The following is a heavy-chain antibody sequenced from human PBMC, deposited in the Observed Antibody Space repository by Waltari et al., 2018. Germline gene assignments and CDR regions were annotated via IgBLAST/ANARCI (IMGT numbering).Heavy chain of an antibody. Sequence: EVQLVESGGHLIQPGGSLRLSCAASSFPVRSYYMNWVRQAPGKGLEWVSILYHAGNTYYADSVKGRFTFSRDNSKNTLYLQMNSLRAEDTAVYYCARGNTKYGMDVWGQGTTVTVSS. CDR2: LYHAGNT. CDR1: SFPVRSYY. D-gene: IGHD3-10*01. CDR3: ARGNTKYGMDV. J-gene: IGHJ6*02. V-gene: IGHV3-53*01.